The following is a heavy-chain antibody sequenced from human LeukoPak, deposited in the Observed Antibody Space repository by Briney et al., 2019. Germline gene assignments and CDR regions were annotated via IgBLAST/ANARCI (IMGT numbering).Heavy chain of an antibody. V-gene: IGHV1-8*03. CDR3: ARGGRDGYNYGDYFDY. CDR1: GYTFTSYD. D-gene: IGHD5-24*01. Sequence: ASVKVSCKASGYTFTSYDINWVRQATGQGLEWMGWMNPNSSNTGYAQKFQGRVTITRNTSISTAYMELSSLRSEDTAVYYCARGGRDGYNYGDYFDYWGQGTLVTVSS. J-gene: IGHJ4*02. CDR2: MNPNSSNT.